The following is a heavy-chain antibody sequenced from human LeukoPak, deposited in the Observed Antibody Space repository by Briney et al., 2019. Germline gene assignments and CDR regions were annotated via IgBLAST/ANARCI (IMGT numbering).Heavy chain of an antibody. V-gene: IGHV3-74*01. J-gene: IGHJ4*02. D-gene: IGHD6-19*01. CDR1: GLTLSSYW. Sequence: GVSLRLSCAASGLTLSSYWVHWVRQAPGKGLVWVSRISSDGSSTTYADSVKGRFTISRDNAKNTLHLQMNGLRAEDTAVYYCAKEKSSGFDYWGQGTLVTVSS. CDR2: ISSDGSST. CDR3: AKEKSSGFDY.